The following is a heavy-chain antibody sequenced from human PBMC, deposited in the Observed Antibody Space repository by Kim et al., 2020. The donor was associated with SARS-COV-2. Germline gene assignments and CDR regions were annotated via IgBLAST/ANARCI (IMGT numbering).Heavy chain of an antibody. D-gene: IGHD6-13*01. CDR2: IHYSGST. J-gene: IGHJ4*02. V-gene: IGHV4-31*03. Sequence: SETLSLTCTVSGGSISSGVYYWSWIRQHPGKGLEWIGYIHYSGSTYYSPSLKSRVTLSLDTSKNQFSLKLSSVTAADTAVYYCAREGSQQLIQRWGQGTLVIVSS. CDR1: GGSISSGVYY. CDR3: AREGSQQLIQR.